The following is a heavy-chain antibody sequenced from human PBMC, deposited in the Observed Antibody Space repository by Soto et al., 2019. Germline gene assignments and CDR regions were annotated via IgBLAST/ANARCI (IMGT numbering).Heavy chain of an antibody. J-gene: IGHJ4*02. CDR3: ARSRVFHSSGWYDHYFDY. Sequence: GASVKVSCKASGYTFTSYAMHWVRQAPGQRLEWMGWINAGNGNTKYSQKFQGRVAITRDTSASTAYMELSSLRSEDTAVYYCARSRVFHSSGWYDHYFDYWGQGTLVTVSS. D-gene: IGHD6-19*01. CDR1: GYTFTSYA. V-gene: IGHV1-3*01. CDR2: INAGNGNT.